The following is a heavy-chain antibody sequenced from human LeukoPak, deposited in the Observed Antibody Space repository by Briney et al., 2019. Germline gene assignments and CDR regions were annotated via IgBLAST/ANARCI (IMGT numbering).Heavy chain of an antibody. D-gene: IGHD3-10*01. CDR1: GDSISSGGYS. V-gene: IGHV4-30-4*07. Sequence: SETLSLTCAVSGDSISSGGYSWSWIRQPPGKALEWIGYISSTGSTYYNPSLKSRLSISSDTSKNQFSLKLSSVTAADTAVYYCARGRSSMVRGYYYYYMDVRGKGTTVTISS. J-gene: IGHJ6*03. CDR3: ARGRSSMVRGYYYYYMDV. CDR2: ISSTGST.